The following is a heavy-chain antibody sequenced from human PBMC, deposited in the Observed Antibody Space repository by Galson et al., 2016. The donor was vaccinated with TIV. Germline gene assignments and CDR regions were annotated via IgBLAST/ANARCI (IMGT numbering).Heavy chain of an antibody. V-gene: IGHV3-30*18. CDR2: ILYDGTDK. CDR1: GFSFSDYG. D-gene: IGHD4-17*01. Sequence: SCAASGFSFSDYGMHWVRQAPGKGLEWVAVILYDGTDKYYADSVKGRFTISRDNSKNTVSLHLNSLRVEDTAVYYCAKDPRIFGDYLLAYFDYWGQGTSVTVSS. CDR3: AKDPRIFGDYLLAYFDY. J-gene: IGHJ4*03.